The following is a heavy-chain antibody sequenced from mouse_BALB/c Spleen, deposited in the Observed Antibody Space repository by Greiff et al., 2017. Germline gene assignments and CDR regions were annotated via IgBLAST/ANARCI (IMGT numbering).Heavy chain of an antibody. CDR3: ARGYDSGYYYAMDC. J-gene: IGHJ4*01. CDR2: ISSGSSTI. D-gene: IGHD2-4*01. CDR1: GFTFSSFG. Sequence: EVQGVESGGGLVQPGGSRKLSCAASGFTFSSFGMHWVRQAPEKGLEWVAYISSGSSTIYYADTVKGRFTISRDNPKNTLFLQMTSLRSEDTAMYYCARGYDSGYYYAMDCWGQGTSVTVSS. V-gene: IGHV5-17*02.